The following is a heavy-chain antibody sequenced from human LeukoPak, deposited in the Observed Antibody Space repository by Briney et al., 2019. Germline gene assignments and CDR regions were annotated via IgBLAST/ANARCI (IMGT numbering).Heavy chain of an antibody. CDR3: ARYNGYAGDYFDY. V-gene: IGHV4-34*01. J-gene: IGHJ4*02. Sequence: SETLSLTCAVYGGPFRGFFWSWIRQAPGKGLEWIGEISHSGSSNYNPSLKSRITISVDTSKSQFSLRLTSVTAADTAVYYCARYNGYAGDYFDYWGQGTLVSVSS. CDR2: ISHSGSS. D-gene: IGHD5-12*01. CDR1: GGPFRGFF.